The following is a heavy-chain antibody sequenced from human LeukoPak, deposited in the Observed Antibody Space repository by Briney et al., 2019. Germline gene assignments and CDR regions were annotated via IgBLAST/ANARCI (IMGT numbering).Heavy chain of an antibody. J-gene: IGHJ6*02. Sequence: PSETLSLTCTVSGGSISSGDYYWSWIRQPPGKVLERIGYIYYSESTYYNPSLKSRVTITVDTSKNQFSLKLSSVTAADTAVYYCARVYGDYYASDYYGMDVWGQGTTVTVSS. V-gene: IGHV4-30-4*01. CDR1: GGSISSGDYY. CDR3: ARVYGDYYASDYYGMDV. D-gene: IGHD4-17*01. CDR2: IYYSEST.